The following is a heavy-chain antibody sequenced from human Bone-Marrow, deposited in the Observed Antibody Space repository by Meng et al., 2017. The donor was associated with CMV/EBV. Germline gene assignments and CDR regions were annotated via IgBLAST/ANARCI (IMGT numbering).Heavy chain of an antibody. D-gene: IGHD1-26*01. CDR2: ISSSSTYI. Sequence: GGSLRLSCAASGFTFSSYRMNWVRQAPGKGLEWVSSISSSSTYIYYADSVKGRFTISRDNAKNSLYLQMSSLRAEDTAVYYCAKEGSYNPYYFDDLVQGKLVSVSS. CDR3: AKEGSYNPYYFDD. V-gene: IGHV3-21*04. J-gene: IGHJ4*02. CDR1: GFTFSSYR.